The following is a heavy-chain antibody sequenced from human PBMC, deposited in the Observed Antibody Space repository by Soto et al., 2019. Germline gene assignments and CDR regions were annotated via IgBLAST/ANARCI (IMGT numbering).Heavy chain of an antibody. Sequence: GESVKISCKGSGYSFTIYWIGWVRQMPGKGLEWMGIIYPGDSDTRYSPSFQGQVTISADKSISTAYLQWSSLKASDTAMYYCARSNTAMGDYYYYGMDVWSQGTTVTV. CDR3: ARSNTAMGDYYYYGMDV. D-gene: IGHD5-18*01. J-gene: IGHJ6*02. CDR1: GYSFTIYW. V-gene: IGHV5-51*01. CDR2: IYPGDSDT.